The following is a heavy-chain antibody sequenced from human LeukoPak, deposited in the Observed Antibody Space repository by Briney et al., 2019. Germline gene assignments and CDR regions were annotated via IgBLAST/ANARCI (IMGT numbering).Heavy chain of an antibody. D-gene: IGHD6-13*01. V-gene: IGHV4-34*01. J-gene: IGHJ5*02. CDR3: ARNQKRKQRPSSSSNWFDP. CDR2: INHSGST. Sequence: PSETLSLTCAVYGGSFGGYYWSWIRQPPGKGLEWIGEINHSGSTNYNPSLKSRVTISVDTSKNQFSLKLSSVTAADTAVYYRARNQKRKQRPSSSSNWFDPWGQGTLVTVSS. CDR1: GGSFGGYY.